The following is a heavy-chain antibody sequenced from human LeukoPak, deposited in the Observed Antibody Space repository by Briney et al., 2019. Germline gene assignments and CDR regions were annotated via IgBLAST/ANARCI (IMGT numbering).Heavy chain of an antibody. Sequence: ASVKVSCKASGYTFTSYGISWVRQAPGQGLEWMGWISAYNGNKNYEQKLQGRVTMTTDTSTSTAYMELSSLRSDDTAVYYCARDLVLDYYDSSGYDGYFDYWGQGTLVTVSS. D-gene: IGHD3-22*01. CDR1: GYTFTSYG. J-gene: IGHJ4*02. CDR3: ARDLVLDYYDSSGYDGYFDY. V-gene: IGHV1-18*01. CDR2: ISAYNGNK.